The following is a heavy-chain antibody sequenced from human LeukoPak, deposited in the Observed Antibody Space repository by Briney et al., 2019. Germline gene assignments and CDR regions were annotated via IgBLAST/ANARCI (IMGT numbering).Heavy chain of an antibody. Sequence: SETLSLTCAVYGGSFSGYYWSWIRQPPGKGLEWIGEINHNGNTNYNPSLKSRVTISVDTSKNQFSLKLNSVTAADTAVYYCARLPRGYWGQGTLVTVSS. CDR3: ARLPRGY. CDR2: INHNGNT. J-gene: IGHJ4*02. V-gene: IGHV4-34*01. CDR1: GGSFSGYY.